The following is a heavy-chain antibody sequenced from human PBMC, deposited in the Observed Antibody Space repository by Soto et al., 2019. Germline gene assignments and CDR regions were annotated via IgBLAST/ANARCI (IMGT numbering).Heavy chain of an antibody. D-gene: IGHD3-3*01. CDR2: ISYDGSNK. J-gene: IGHJ4*02. CDR3: AKDLDFPYYFDY. V-gene: IGHV3-30*18. CDR1: GFTFSSYG. Sequence: QVQLVESGGGVVQPGRSLRLSCAASGFTFSSYGMHWFRQAPVKWLEWVAVISYDGSNKFYADSVKGRFTISRDNSKNTLYLQMNSLRAEDTAVYYCAKDLDFPYYFDYWGQGTLVTVSS.